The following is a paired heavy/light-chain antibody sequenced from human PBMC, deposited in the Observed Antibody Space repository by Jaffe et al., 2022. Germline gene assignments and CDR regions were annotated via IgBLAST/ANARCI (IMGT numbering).Light chain of an antibody. CDR3: MQGTHWPMYT. Sequence: DVVMTQSPLSLPVTLGQPASISCRSSQSLVYNNGHTYLHWFQQRPGQSPRRLIFQVSNRDSGVPDRFSGSGSGTDFTLKISRVEAEDVGIYYCMQGTHWPMYTFGQGTKLEIK. CDR2: QVS. CDR1: QSLVYNNGHTY. J-gene: IGKJ2*01. V-gene: IGKV2-30*01.
Heavy chain of an antibody. CDR1: GFTFSDYW. CDR2: IKPDGGEK. J-gene: IGHJ4*02. D-gene: IGHD1-1*01. CDR3: ARDGYNELLGN. Sequence: EVQLVESGGDLVQPGGSLRLSCEASGFTFSDYWMSWVRQAPGKGLEWVANIKPDGGEKYYMDSVKGRFTISRDNAQNSVYLQMSSLRAEDTGIYYCARDGYNELLGNWGQGTLVTVSS. V-gene: IGHV3-7*01.